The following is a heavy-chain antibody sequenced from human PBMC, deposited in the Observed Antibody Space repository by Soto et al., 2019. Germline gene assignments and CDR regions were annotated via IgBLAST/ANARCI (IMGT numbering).Heavy chain of an antibody. Sequence: EVQLVESGGGLVKPAGSLRLSCAASGFTFSSYSMNWVRQAPGKGLEWVSSISSSSSYIYYADSVKGRFTISRDNAKNSLYLQMNSLIAEDTAVYYCARVSTAYYYGMDVWGQGTTVTVSS. CDR1: GFTFSSYS. CDR2: ISSSSSYI. V-gene: IGHV3-21*01. J-gene: IGHJ6*02. CDR3: ARVSTAYYYGMDV.